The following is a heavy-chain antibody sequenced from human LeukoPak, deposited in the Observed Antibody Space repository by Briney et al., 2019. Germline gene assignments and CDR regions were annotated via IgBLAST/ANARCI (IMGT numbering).Heavy chain of an antibody. J-gene: IGHJ4*02. CDR3: ARCPRGGDTAMAPIDY. CDR2: INPSGGST. Sequence: ASVKVSCKASGYTFTSYYTHWVRQAPGQGLEWMGIINPSGGSTSYAQKFQGRVTMTRDMSTSTVYMELSSLRSEDTAVYYCARCPRGGDTAMAPIDYWGQGTLVTVSS. D-gene: IGHD5-18*01. V-gene: IGHV1-46*01. CDR1: GYTFTSYY.